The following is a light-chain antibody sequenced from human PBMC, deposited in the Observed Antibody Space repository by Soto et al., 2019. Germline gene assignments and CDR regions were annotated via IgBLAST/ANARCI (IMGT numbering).Light chain of an antibody. Sequence: QSALTQPASVSGSPGQSITISCTGTSSDIGGYKYVSWYRQHPGKAPKLMIYDVFNRPSGVPDRFSGSKSGASASLAISGLQSEDEATYYCATWDDSRKGVFGTGTKLTVL. CDR3: ATWDDSRKGV. V-gene: IGLV2-14*03. CDR1: SSDIGGYKY. J-gene: IGLJ1*01. CDR2: DVF.